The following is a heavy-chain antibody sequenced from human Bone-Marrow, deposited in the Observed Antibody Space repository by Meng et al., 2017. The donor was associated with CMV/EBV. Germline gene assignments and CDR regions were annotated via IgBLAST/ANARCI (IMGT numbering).Heavy chain of an antibody. Sequence: GGSLRLSCAASGFTFSDYYMSWIRQAPGKGLEWVSYISSSGSTIYYADSVKGRFTISRDNAKNSLFLQMNSLRAEDTAVYYCARSHSSSWSIGPYYFDYWGQGTLVTVSS. J-gene: IGHJ4*02. CDR1: GFTFSDYY. V-gene: IGHV3-11*04. D-gene: IGHD6-13*01. CDR2: ISSSGSTI. CDR3: ARSHSSSWSIGPYYFDY.